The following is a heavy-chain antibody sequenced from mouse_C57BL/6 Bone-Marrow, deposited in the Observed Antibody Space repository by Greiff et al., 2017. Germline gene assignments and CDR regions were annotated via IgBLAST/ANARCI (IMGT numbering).Heavy chain of an antibody. CDR1: GFTFTDYY. CDR2: IRNKANGYTT. V-gene: IGHV7-3*01. D-gene: IGHD4-1*01. Sequence: EVQRVESGGGLVQPGGSLSLSCAASGFTFTDYYMSWVRQPPGKALEWLGFIRNKANGYTTEYSASVKGRFTISRDTSQSILYLQMNALRAEDSPTYYCARYDRNWDVAYWGQGTLVTVSA. J-gene: IGHJ3*01. CDR3: ARYDRNWDVAY.